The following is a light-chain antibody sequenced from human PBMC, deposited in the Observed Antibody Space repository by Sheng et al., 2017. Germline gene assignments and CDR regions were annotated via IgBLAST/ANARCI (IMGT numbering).Light chain of an antibody. V-gene: IGKV1-5*03. CDR3: QQYNSYSLS. Sequence: DIQMTQSPSTLSAFVGDRVTITCRASQSISSWLAWYQQKPGKAPKLLIYKASNLESGVPSRFSGSGSGTEFTLTITSLQPEDFATYYCQQYNSYSLSFGGGTKVEIK. J-gene: IGKJ4*01. CDR2: KAS. CDR1: QSISSW.